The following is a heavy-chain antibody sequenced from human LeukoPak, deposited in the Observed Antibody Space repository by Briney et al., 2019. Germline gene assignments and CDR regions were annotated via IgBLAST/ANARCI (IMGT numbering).Heavy chain of an antibody. Sequence: SETLSLTCTVSGGSISSSSYYWAWIRQPPGKGLEWFVSIYYSGSTYYNPSLKSRVTISVDTSKNQFSLKLSSVTAADTAVYYCARHLAELRFLESHYYFDGWGQGTLVTVSS. CDR3: ARHLAELRFLESHYYFDG. D-gene: IGHD3-3*01. CDR2: IYYSGST. J-gene: IGHJ4*02. CDR1: GGSISSSSYY. V-gene: IGHV4-39*01.